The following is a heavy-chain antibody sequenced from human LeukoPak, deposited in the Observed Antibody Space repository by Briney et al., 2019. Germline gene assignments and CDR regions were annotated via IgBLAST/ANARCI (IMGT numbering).Heavy chain of an antibody. Sequence: GGSLRLSCAASGFTFSNAWMSWVRQAPGKGLEWVGCIKSKTDGGTTDYAAPGKGRITISRDESKNTLYLQMNSLKTEETGVYYCTTDDWSSTSCPPFSWGQGTLVTVSS. V-gene: IGHV3-15*01. CDR1: GFTFSNAW. CDR2: IKSKTDGGTT. J-gene: IGHJ4*02. CDR3: TTDDWSSTSCPPFS. D-gene: IGHD2-2*01.